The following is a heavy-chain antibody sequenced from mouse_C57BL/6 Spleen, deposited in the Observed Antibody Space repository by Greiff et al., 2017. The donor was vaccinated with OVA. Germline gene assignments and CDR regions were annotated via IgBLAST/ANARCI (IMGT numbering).Heavy chain of an antibody. V-gene: IGHV1-64*01. CDR1: GYTFTSYW. CDR2: IHPNSGST. D-gene: IGHD1-1*01. J-gene: IGHJ2*01. Sequence: QVQLQQPGAELVKPGASVKLSCKASGYTFTSYWMHWVKQRPGQGLEWIGMIHPNSGSTNYNEKFKSKATLTVDKSSSTAYMQLSSLTSEDSAVYYGARTTTVVDPFDYWGQGTTLTVSS. CDR3: ARTTTVVDPFDY.